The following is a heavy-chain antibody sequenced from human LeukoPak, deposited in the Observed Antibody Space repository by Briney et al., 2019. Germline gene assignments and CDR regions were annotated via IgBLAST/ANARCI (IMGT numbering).Heavy chain of an antibody. CDR2: IYYSGST. D-gene: IGHD5-18*01. J-gene: IGHJ5*02. V-gene: IGHV4-59*01. CDR3: ARGQGYSYGYEWFDP. Sequence: SSETLSLTCTVSGGSISSYYWSWIRQPPGKGLEWIGYIYYSGSTNYNPSLKSRVTISVDTSKNQFSLKLSSVTAADTAMYYCARGQGYSYGYEWFDPWGQGTLVTASS. CDR1: GGSISSYY.